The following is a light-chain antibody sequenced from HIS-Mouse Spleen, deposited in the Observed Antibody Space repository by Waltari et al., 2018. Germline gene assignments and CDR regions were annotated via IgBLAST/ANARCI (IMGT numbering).Light chain of an antibody. J-gene: IGLJ2*01. CDR2: DDS. CDR3: QVWDSSSDHVV. Sequence: SYVLTQPPSVSVAPGKTARVTRWGNNLGSKSVHWYQQKPGQAPVLVVYDDSDRPSGIPERFSGSNSGNTATLTISRVEAGDEADYYCQVWDSSSDHVVFGGGTKLTVL. V-gene: IGLV3-21*03. CDR1: NLGSKS.